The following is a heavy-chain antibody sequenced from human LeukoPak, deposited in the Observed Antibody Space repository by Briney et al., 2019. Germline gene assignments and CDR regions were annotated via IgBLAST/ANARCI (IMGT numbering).Heavy chain of an antibody. D-gene: IGHD5-12*01. CDR1: GFTFSSYG. CDR2: ISYDGSNK. CDR3: AKARVATTPFDY. V-gene: IGHV3-30*18. J-gene: IGHJ4*02. Sequence: GRSLRLSCAASGFTFSSYGMHWVRQAPGKGLEWVAVISYDGSNKYYADSVKGRFTISRDNSKNTLYLQMNSLRAEDTAVYCCAKARVATTPFDYWGQGTLVTVSS.